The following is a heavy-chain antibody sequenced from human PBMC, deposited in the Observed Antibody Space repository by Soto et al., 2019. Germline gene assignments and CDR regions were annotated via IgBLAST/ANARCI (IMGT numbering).Heavy chain of an antibody. Sequence: GGSLRLSCAASGFTFSDYAMHWVRQAPGKGLEWVAVVSYDGGIEYYADSVRGRFSISRDNYKNTLYLQMDSLRVDDTAVYCCARDTFIRYRFGYVDYWGQGTLVTVSS. D-gene: IGHD5-18*01. J-gene: IGHJ4*02. V-gene: IGHV3-30-3*01. CDR2: VSYDGGIE. CDR1: GFTFSDYA. CDR3: ARDTFIRYRFGYVDY.